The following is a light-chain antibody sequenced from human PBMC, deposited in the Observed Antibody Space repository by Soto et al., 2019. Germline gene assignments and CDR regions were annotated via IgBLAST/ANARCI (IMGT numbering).Light chain of an antibody. CDR3: QHRST. Sequence: EIVLTQSPATLSLSPGERATLSCRASQSVNNYVAWYQHKAGQAPRLLIDDTTNRATAIPARFSGSGSGTDFTLTINSLEPEDFAVDYCQHRSTFGQGTRLEIK. V-gene: IGKV3-11*01. J-gene: IGKJ5*01. CDR1: QSVNNY. CDR2: DTT.